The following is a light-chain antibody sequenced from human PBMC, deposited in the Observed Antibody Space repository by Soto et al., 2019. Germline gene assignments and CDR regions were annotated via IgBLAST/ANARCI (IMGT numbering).Light chain of an antibody. V-gene: IGLV2-8*01. CDR1: SSDVGGYNY. CDR2: EVS. J-gene: IGLJ1*01. Sequence: QSVLTQPPSASGSPGQSVTISCTGTSSDVGGYNYVSWYQQHPGKAPKLMIYEVSERPSGVPDRFSGSKSANTASLTISGLQAEDEADYYCSSYTSSSTYVFGTGTKVTVL. CDR3: SSYTSSSTYV.